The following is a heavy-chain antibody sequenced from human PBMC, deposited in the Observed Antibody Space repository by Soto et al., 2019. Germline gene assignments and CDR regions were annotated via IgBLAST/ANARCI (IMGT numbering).Heavy chain of an antibody. D-gene: IGHD1-26*01. CDR1: GGSFSGYY. Sequence: SETLSLTCAVYGGSFSGYYWSWIRQPPGKGLEWIGEINHSGSTNYNPSLKSRVTISVDTSKNQFSLKLSSVTAADTAVYYCAREGYYPPTSNWFDPWGQGTLVTVSS. CDR3: AREGYYPPTSNWFDP. V-gene: IGHV4-34*01. CDR2: INHSGST. J-gene: IGHJ5*02.